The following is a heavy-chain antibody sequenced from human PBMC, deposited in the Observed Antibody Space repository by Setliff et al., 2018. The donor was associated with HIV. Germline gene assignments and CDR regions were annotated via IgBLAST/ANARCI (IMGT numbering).Heavy chain of an antibody. CDR1: GGSLSGYY. D-gene: IGHD1-26*01. CDR2: INHSGST. V-gene: IGHV4-34*01. Sequence: PSETLSLTCAVYGGSLSGYYWSWIRQPPGKGLEWFGEINHSGSTNYNPSLKSRVTISVDTSKNQFSLKLSSVTAADTAVYYCARRPRIVGVRKNAFDIWGQGTMVTVSS. J-gene: IGHJ3*02. CDR3: ARRPRIVGVRKNAFDI.